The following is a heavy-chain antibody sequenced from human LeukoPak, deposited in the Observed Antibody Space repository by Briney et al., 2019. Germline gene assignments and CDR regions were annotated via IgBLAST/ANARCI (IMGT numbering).Heavy chain of an antibody. V-gene: IGHV1-8*01. CDR2: IYPKNDKT. CDR3: ARKLSGYSSGWYPDY. D-gene: IGHD6-19*01. J-gene: IGHJ4*02. Sequence: ASVTVSCKASGYIFTSYDINWVRQAPGQGLAWVGWIYPKNDKTGYAEKFQGRVTMTTDMSTNTAFMEMKNLTSDDTAVYFCARKLSGYSSGWYPDYWGQGTLVSVSS. CDR1: GYIFTSYD.